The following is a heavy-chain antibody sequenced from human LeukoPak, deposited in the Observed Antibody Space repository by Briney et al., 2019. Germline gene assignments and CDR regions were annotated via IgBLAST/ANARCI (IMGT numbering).Heavy chain of an antibody. CDR1: GGSISSYY. V-gene: IGHV4-59*08. J-gene: IGHJ5*02. CDR2: IYYSGST. D-gene: IGHD4-17*01. Sequence: PSETLSLTCTVSGGSISSYYWSWIRQPPGKGLEWIGYIYYSGSTNYNPSLKSRVTISVDTSKNQFSLKLSSVTAADTAVYYCARSKTTVTSNWFDPWGQGSLVTVSS. CDR3: ARSKTTVTSNWFDP.